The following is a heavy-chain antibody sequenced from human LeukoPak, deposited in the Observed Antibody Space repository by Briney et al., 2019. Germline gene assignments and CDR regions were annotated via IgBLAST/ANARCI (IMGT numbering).Heavy chain of an antibody. Sequence: PSETLSLTCAVYGGSFSGYYWSWIRQPPGKGLEWIGEINHSGSTNYNPSLKSRVTISVDTSKNQFSLKLSSVTAADTAVYYCARGWDWKRFFDYWGQGTLVTVSS. CDR2: INHSGST. CDR3: ARGWDWKRFFDY. V-gene: IGHV4-34*01. CDR1: GGSFSGYY. J-gene: IGHJ4*02. D-gene: IGHD1-1*01.